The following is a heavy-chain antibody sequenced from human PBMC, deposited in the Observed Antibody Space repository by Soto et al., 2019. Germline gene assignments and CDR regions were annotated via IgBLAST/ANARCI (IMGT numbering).Heavy chain of an antibody. Sequence: QVQLVESGGGVVQPGRSLRLSCATSGFIFSTYGIHWVRQAPGKGLEWVAVISYDGSNRYYADSVNGRFTISRDNSKSTLYLQTNSLRAEDTAVYYCAKDQRRWPEYFHHWGPGTLVTVSS. CDR3: AKDQRRWPEYFHH. CDR1: GFIFSTYG. V-gene: IGHV3-30*18. J-gene: IGHJ1*01. D-gene: IGHD6-13*01. CDR2: ISYDGSNR.